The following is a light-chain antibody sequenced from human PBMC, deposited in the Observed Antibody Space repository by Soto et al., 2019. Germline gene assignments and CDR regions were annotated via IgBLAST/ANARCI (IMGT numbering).Light chain of an antibody. CDR3: QQRSSWPLT. J-gene: IGKJ4*01. Sequence: EVVLTQSPATLSLSPGDRATLSCRASQSVTIKLAWYQQRPGQAPRLLIYDASTRATRIPARFSVSVSGTDFTLTISSLEPEDFAVYFCQQRSSWPLTFGGGTKVEI. CDR2: DAS. CDR1: QSVTIK. V-gene: IGKV3-11*01.